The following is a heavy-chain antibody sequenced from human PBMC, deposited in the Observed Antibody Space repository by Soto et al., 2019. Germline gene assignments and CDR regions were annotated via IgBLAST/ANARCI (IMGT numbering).Heavy chain of an antibody. D-gene: IGHD3-22*01. V-gene: IGHV3-7*01. CDR3: SRESVDYYDISVSYYWFDH. CDR1: GFTFSSYW. Sequence: GGSLRLSCAASGFTFSSYWMSWVRQAPGKGLEWVANIKQDGSEKYYVDSVKGRFTITRDNAKNTLYLQMKSLRAEDTAVYYCSRESVDYYDISVSYYWFDHWGQGTLVTVSS. J-gene: IGHJ5*02. CDR2: IKQDGSEK.